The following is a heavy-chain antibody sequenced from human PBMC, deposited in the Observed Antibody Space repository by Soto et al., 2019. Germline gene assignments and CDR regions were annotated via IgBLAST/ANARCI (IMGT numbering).Heavy chain of an antibody. CDR2: INHSGST. D-gene: IGHD2-15*01. CDR3: ARELVVGSPKHRWAIIDY. V-gene: IGHV4-34*01. Sequence: QVQLQQWGAGLLKPSETLSLTCAVYGGSFSGYYWSWIRQPPGKGLEWIGEINHSGSTNYNPSLKSRVTISVDTSKNQFSLKLSFVTAADTAVYYCARELVVGSPKHRWAIIDYWGQGTLVTVSS. J-gene: IGHJ4*02. CDR1: GGSFSGYY.